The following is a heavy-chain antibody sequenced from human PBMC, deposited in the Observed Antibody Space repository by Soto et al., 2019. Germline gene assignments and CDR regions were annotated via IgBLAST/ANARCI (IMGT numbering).Heavy chain of an antibody. J-gene: IGHJ6*03. V-gene: IGHV4-31*03. CDR1: GGSISSGGYY. CDR3: ARGASYPDYYYYYMDV. CDR2: IYYSGST. Sequence: SETLSLTCTVSGGSISSGGYYWSWIRQHPGKGLEWIGYIYYSGSTYYNPSLKSRVTISVDTSKNQFSLKLSSVTAADTAVYYCARGASYPDYYYYYMDVWGKGTTVTVSS.